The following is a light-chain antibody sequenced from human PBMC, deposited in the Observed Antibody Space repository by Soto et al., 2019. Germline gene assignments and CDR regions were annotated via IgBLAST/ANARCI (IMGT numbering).Light chain of an antibody. CDR2: GNH. CDR1: SSNIGAGYD. J-gene: IGLJ1*01. Sequence: QSVLTQPPSVFGAPGQRVTISCSGSSSNIGAGYDVHWYQQLPGTAPKLLISGNHNRPSGVPDRFSGSKSGTSASLAITGLQAEDEADYYCQSYDRSLSGFYVFGTGTKVTVL. CDR3: QSYDRSLSGFYV. V-gene: IGLV1-40*01.